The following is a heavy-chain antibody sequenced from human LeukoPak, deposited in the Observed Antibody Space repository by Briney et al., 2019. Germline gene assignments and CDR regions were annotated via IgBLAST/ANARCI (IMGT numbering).Heavy chain of an antibody. Sequence: GGSLRLSCAASGITNNSHSMTWVRQAPGKGLKWLSSISGSGNSAYYADSVKGRFTISRDKSKSTVSLQMNSLRVEDTAVYYCAKGAYVGGSSGYYPIWGQGTMVTVSS. V-gene: IGHV3-23*01. CDR3: AKGAYVGGSSGYYPI. CDR1: GITNNSHS. D-gene: IGHD3-22*01. CDR2: ISGSGNSA. J-gene: IGHJ3*01.